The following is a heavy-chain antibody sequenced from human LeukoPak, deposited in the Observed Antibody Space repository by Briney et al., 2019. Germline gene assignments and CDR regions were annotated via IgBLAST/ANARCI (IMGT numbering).Heavy chain of an antibody. Sequence: SVKVSCKASGGTFSSYAISWVRQAPGQGLEWIGGIIPILGTANYAQKFQGRVTITADESTSTAYMELSSLRSEDTAVYYCARVTVYCSSTSCHNYYYYGMDVWGQGTTVTVSS. CDR1: GGTFSSYA. J-gene: IGHJ6*02. V-gene: IGHV1-69*13. CDR2: IIPILGTA. CDR3: ARVTVYCSSTSCHNYYYYGMDV. D-gene: IGHD2-2*01.